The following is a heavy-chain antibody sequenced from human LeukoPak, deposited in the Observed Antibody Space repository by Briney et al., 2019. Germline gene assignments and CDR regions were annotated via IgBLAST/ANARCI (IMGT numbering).Heavy chain of an antibody. D-gene: IGHD5-12*01. CDR1: GGSISSYY. Sequence: AETLSLTCTVSGGSISSYYWSWIRQPPGKGLEWIGYIYYSGSTNYNASLKSRVTISVDTSKNQFSLKLSSVTAADTAVYYCARVVATTDYYYYGMDVWGQGTTVTVSS. J-gene: IGHJ6*02. V-gene: IGHV4-59*01. CDR2: IYYSGST. CDR3: ARVVATTDYYYYGMDV.